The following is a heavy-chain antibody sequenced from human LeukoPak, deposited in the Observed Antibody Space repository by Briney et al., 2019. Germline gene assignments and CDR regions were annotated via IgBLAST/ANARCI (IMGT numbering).Heavy chain of an antibody. V-gene: IGHV4-39*07. Sequence: PSETLSLTCTVSGGSISSSSYYWGWIRQPPGKGLEWIGSIYYSGSTYYNPSLKSRVTISVDTSKNQFSLKLSSVTAADTAVYYCARVGSRSNWGGWFDPWGQGTLVTVSS. CDR1: GGSISSSSYY. D-gene: IGHD7-27*01. J-gene: IGHJ5*02. CDR3: ARVGSRSNWGGWFDP. CDR2: IYYSGST.